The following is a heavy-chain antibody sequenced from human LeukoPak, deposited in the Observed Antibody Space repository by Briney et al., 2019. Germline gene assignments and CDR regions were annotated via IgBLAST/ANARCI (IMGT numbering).Heavy chain of an antibody. J-gene: IGHJ6*03. CDR2: TDYRSKWYN. CDR3: ARGHIVVVTAIPSGYYYMDV. CDR1: GDSVSSNSAA. Sequence: SETLSLTCAISGDSVSSNSAAWNWIRHSPSSGLEWLGRTDYRSKWYNDYAVSVKSRIPINPDTSKNQFYLQLNSVTPEDTAVYYCARGHIVVVTAIPSGYYYMDVWGKGTTVTVSS. D-gene: IGHD2-21*02. V-gene: IGHV6-1*01.